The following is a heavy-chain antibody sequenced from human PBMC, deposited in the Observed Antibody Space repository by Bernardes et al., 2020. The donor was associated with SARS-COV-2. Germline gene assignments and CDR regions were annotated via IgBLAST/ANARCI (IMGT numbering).Heavy chain of an antibody. J-gene: IGHJ5*02. D-gene: IGHD3-3*01. CDR2: IYYSGST. CDR3: ARLFWVVRYYDFWSGSALPRWFDP. CDR1: GGSISSSSYY. Sequence: TLSLTCTVSGGSISSSSYYWGWIRQPPGKGLEWIGNIYYSGSTYYNPSLKSRVTISVDTSKNQFSLKLSSVTAADTAVYYCARLFWVVRYYDFWSGSALPRWFDPWGQGTLVTVSS. V-gene: IGHV4-39*01.